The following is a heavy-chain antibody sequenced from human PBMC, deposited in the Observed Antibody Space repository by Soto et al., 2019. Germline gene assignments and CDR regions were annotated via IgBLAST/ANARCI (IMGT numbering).Heavy chain of an antibody. J-gene: IGHJ4*02. D-gene: IGHD3-22*01. CDR2: MSPNGDNQ. Sequence: QVELVESGGGVGQSGGSLRLSCAAPGFSFSIHALHWIRQAPGEGLEWGAVMSPNGDNQYYADSVKGRFTISRDTSKSTLSLQMTSLRPEDTAVYYCASGAAFYYDTSRYWGQGTLVTVSS. V-gene: IGHV3-30-3*01. CDR1: GFSFSIHA. CDR3: ASGAAFYYDTSRY.